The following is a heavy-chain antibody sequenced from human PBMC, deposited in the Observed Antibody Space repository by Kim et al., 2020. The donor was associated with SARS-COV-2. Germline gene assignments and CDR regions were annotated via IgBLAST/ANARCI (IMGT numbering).Heavy chain of an antibody. J-gene: IGHJ4*02. CDR2: INPNSGDT. CDR1: GYTFDAYY. D-gene: IGHD1-26*01. V-gene: IGHV1-2*02. Sequence: ASVKVSCKTSGYTFDAYYMHWVRQVPGQGLEWMGWINPNSGDTEYAQRFQGRVTMTRDTSIRTGYMEVSGQKFDDTAVYYCTRDGVGATPLDFWGQGTLLRVSS. CDR3: TRDGVGATPLDF.